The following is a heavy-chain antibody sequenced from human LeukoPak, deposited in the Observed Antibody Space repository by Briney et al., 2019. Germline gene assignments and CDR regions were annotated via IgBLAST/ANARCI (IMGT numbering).Heavy chain of an antibody. CDR3: ARDIVVAGGTNWFDP. CDR1: GGSISSYY. Sequence: SETLSLTCTVSGGSISSYYWSWIRQPPGKGLEWIGYIYYSGSTNYNPSLKSRVTISVDTSKNQFSLKLSSVTAADTAVYYCARDIVVAGGTNWFDPWGQGTLVTVSS. CDR2: IYYSGST. D-gene: IGHD2-2*01. J-gene: IGHJ5*02. V-gene: IGHV4-59*01.